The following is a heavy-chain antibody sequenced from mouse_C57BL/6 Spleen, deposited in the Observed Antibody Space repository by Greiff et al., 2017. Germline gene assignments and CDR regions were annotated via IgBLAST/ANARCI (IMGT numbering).Heavy chain of an antibody. CDR3: ARSGDYDCAMDY. V-gene: IGHV14-2*01. CDR2: IGPEDGET. Sequence: EVKLMESGAELVKPGASVKLSCTASGFNINDYYMHWVQQSPEQGLEWIGRIGPEDGETKYAPTFQGKATITADTSSNTAYLQLSSLTSEDTAVYYCARSGDYDCAMDYWGQGTSVTVSS. D-gene: IGHD2-4*01. CDR1: GFNINDYY. J-gene: IGHJ4*01.